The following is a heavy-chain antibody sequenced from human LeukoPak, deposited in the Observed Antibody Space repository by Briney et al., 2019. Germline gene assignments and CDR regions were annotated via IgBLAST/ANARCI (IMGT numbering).Heavy chain of an antibody. J-gene: IGHJ3*02. D-gene: IGHD1-26*01. CDR1: GFTFSNYW. Sequence: GGSLRLSCAASGFTFSNYWVHWVRQAPGMGLVWVSRINPDGTTTSYADSVKGRFTISRDNAKNTLYLQMNSLRAEDMAVYHCARIEWERLGRAFDIWGQGTMVTVSS. CDR3: ARIEWERLGRAFDI. CDR2: INPDGTTT. V-gene: IGHV3-74*01.